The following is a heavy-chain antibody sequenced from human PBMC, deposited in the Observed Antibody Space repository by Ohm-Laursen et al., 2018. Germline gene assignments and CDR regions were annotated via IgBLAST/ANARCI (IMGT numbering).Heavy chain of an antibody. D-gene: IGHD3-22*01. Sequence: GSLRLSCAASGFTFSIYGIHWVRQAPGKGLEWVSAISGSGGSTYYADSVKGRFTISRDNSKNTLYLQMNSLRAEDTAVYYCAKDPLWDSSGYYFGPRKGGDNLDYWGQGTLVTVSS. J-gene: IGHJ4*02. V-gene: IGHV3-23*01. CDR3: AKDPLWDSSGYYFGPRKGGDNLDY. CDR2: ISGSGGST. CDR1: GFTFSIYG.